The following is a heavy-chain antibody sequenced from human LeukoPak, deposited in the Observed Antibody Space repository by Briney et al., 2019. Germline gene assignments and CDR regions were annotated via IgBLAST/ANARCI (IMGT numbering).Heavy chain of an antibody. CDR1: GGSFSGYY. D-gene: IGHD6-13*01. J-gene: IGHJ4*02. Sequence: SETLSLTCAVYGGSFSGYYWSWIRQPPGKGLEWIGEINHSGSTNYNPSLKSRVTISVDTSKNQFSLKLSSVTAADTAVYYCARGYSPHGYWGQGTLVTVSS. V-gene: IGHV4-34*01. CDR3: ARGYSPHGY. CDR2: INHSGST.